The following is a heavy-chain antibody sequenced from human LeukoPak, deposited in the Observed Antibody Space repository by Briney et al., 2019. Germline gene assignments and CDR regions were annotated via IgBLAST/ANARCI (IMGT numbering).Heavy chain of an antibody. J-gene: IGHJ6*03. CDR1: GFTFSDYY. CDR2: ISSTSTFI. CDR3: ARDRFWTDYYYYIDV. Sequence: GGSLRLSCAASGFTFSDYYMSWIRQAPGKGLEWVSSISSTSTFIYYADSVKGRFTISRDNSKNSMYLQMSSLRAEDTAVYYCARDRFWTDYYYYIDVWGKGTTVTVSS. D-gene: IGHD3/OR15-3a*01. V-gene: IGHV3-11*06.